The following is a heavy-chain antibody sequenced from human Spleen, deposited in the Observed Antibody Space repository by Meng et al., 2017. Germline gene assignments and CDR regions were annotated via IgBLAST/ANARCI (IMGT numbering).Heavy chain of an antibody. Sequence: ESLKISCTVSGGSVSSGSYYWTWIRQPPGKGLEWIGLMSSSGSTNYNPSLKSRVTISRDTSKNQFSLFLTSVTAADTAVYYCARVHLPGSYFDYWGQGTLVTVSS. CDR3: ARVHLPGSYFDY. V-gene: IGHV4-61*01. J-gene: IGHJ4*02. CDR2: MSSSGST. CDR1: GGSVSSGSYY. D-gene: IGHD1-26*01.